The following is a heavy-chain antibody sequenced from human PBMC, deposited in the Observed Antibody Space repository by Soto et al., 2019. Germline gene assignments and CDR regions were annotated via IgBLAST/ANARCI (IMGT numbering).Heavy chain of an antibody. V-gene: IGHV3-30-3*01. D-gene: IGHD2-2*01. CDR1: GFTFSSYA. CDR3: ARVVGGYSSSSAFDI. Sequence: QVQLVESGGGVVQPGRSLRLSCAASGFTFSSYAMHWVRQAPGKGLEWVAVISYDGSNKYYADSVKGRFTISRDNSKKTLYLQMNRLRAEDRAVYYCARVVGGYSSSSAFDIWGQGTMVTVSS. J-gene: IGHJ3*02. CDR2: ISYDGSNK.